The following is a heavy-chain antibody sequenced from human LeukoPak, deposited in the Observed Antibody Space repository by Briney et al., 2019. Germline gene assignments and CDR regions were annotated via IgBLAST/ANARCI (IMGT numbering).Heavy chain of an antibody. Sequence: PGGSLRLSCAASGFTFSPYAFNWVRQAPGKGLEWLSYISSSSSAIYYADSVKGRFTISRDNARESLYLQMNSLSPEDTGVYYCARDRLSGSSEAFDIWGQGTMVTVSS. J-gene: IGHJ3*02. CDR3: ARDRLSGSSEAFDI. CDR1: GFTFSPYA. D-gene: IGHD1-26*01. V-gene: IGHV3-48*01. CDR2: ISSSSSAI.